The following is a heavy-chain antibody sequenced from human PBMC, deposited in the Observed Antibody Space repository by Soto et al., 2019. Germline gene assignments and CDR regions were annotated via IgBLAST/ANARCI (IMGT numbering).Heavy chain of an antibody. D-gene: IGHD1-1*01. Sequence: GGSLRLSCAASGFTFSNYGMHWVRQAPGKGLEWMAVISSDGNNKYYIDSVKGRFTISRDNSENTLYLQMNSLRAEDTAVYYCVKGERRDYYFDYWGQGTPVTVSS. J-gene: IGHJ4*02. CDR1: GFTFSNYG. V-gene: IGHV3-30*18. CDR2: ISSDGNNK. CDR3: VKGERRDYYFDY.